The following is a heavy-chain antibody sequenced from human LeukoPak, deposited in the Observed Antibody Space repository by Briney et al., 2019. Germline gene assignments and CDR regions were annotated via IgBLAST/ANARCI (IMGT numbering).Heavy chain of an antibody. CDR2: ISGSGGGT. CDR1: GFTFSNYA. CDR3: AKVTTVVVVTGSLIDY. D-gene: IGHD4-23*01. Sequence: GGSLRLSCVASGFTFSNYAMSWVRQAPGKGLEWVSAISGSGGGTYSADSVKGRFTISRDNSKNTVNLQMNSLRAEDTAIYYCAKVTTVVVVTGSLIDYWGQGTLVTVSS. V-gene: IGHV3-23*01. J-gene: IGHJ4*02.